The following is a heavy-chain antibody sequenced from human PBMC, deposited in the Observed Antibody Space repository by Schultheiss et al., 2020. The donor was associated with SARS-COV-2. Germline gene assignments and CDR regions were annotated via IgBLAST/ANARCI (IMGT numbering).Heavy chain of an antibody. CDR3: ATASVGANDY. V-gene: IGHV1-46*01. J-gene: IGHJ4*02. D-gene: IGHD1-26*01. CDR1: GYTFTSYY. Sequence: ASVKVSCKASGYTFTSYYMHWVRQAPGQGLEWMGIINPSGGSTSYAQKFQGRVTMTRNTSISTAYMELSSLRSEDTAVYYCATASVGANDYWGQGTLVTVSS. CDR2: INPSGGST.